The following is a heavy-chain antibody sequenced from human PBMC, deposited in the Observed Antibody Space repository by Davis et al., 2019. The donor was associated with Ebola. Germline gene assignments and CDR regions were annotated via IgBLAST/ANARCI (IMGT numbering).Heavy chain of an antibody. CDR1: GFTFSSYG. V-gene: IGHV3-33*01. CDR2: IWYDGSNK. CDR3: ARDYRLIGQNSLLWFGELLGYFDY. J-gene: IGHJ4*02. Sequence: GGSLRLSCAASGFTFSSYGMHWVRQAPGKGLEWVAVIWYDGSNKYYADSVKGRFTISRDNSKNTLYLQMNSLRAEETAVYYCARDYRLIGQNSLLWFGELLGYFDYWGQGTLVTVSS. D-gene: IGHD3-10*01.